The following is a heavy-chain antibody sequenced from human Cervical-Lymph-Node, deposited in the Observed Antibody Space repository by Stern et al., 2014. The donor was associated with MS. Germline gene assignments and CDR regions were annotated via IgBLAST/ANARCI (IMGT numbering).Heavy chain of an antibody. CDR2: IIPILGTA. CDR3: VRADSGSYYVADY. Sequence: MQLVESGTEVKKPGSSVKVSCKASGGTSSSYVISWVRQAPGQGLEWMGGIIPILGTADYAQKCQGRVTMTADDSTSTAYMELSSLRSEDTAVYYCVRADSGSYYVADYWGQGTLVTVSS. V-gene: IGHV1-69*01. J-gene: IGHJ4*02. CDR1: GGTSSSYV. D-gene: IGHD1-26*01.